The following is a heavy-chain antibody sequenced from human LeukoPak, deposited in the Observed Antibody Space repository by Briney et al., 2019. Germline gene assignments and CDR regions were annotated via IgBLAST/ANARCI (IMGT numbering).Heavy chain of an antibody. D-gene: IGHD3-3*01. Sequence: ASVKISCKASGYTFDDNYMHWVHQAPGKGPEWMGFVDPKDGETVYAEKFQDRVTLSADTSIDTAYMELSSLTSEDTAMYYCTTTNVGKSPRDYWGQGTLVTVSS. CDR3: TTTNVGKSPRDY. V-gene: IGHV1-69-2*01. CDR1: GYTFDDNY. J-gene: IGHJ4*02. CDR2: VDPKDGET.